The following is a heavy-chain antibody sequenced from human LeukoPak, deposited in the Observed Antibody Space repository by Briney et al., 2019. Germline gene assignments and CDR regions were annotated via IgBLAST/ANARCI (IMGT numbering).Heavy chain of an antibody. Sequence: PSETLSLTCTVSGGSISSYYWSWIRQPAGKGLEWIGRIYTSGSTNYNPSLKSRVTMSVDTSKNQFSLKLSSVTAADTAVYYCARDFGSGPRLSGSYYWFDPWGQGTLVTVSS. V-gene: IGHV4-4*07. CDR3: ARDFGSGPRLSGSYYWFDP. CDR1: GGSISSYY. D-gene: IGHD1-26*01. J-gene: IGHJ5*02. CDR2: IYTSGST.